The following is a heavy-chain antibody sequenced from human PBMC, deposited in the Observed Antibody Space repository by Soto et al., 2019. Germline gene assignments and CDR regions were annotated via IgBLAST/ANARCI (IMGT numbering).Heavy chain of an antibody. Sequence: GGSLRLSCAASGFTFSSYAMHWVRQAPGKGLEWVAVISYDGSNKYYADSVKGRFTISRDNSKNTLYLQMNSLRAEDTAVYYCARDRGLQLLDYYYYYGMDVWGQGTTVTVSS. CDR2: ISYDGSNK. J-gene: IGHJ6*02. V-gene: IGHV3-30-3*01. CDR1: GFTFSSYA. D-gene: IGHD1-1*01. CDR3: ARDRGLQLLDYYYYYGMDV.